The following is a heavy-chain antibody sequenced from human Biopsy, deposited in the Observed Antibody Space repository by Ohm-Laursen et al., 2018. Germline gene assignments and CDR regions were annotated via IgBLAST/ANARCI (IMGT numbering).Heavy chain of an antibody. V-gene: IGHV1-69*17. J-gene: IGHJ4*02. Sequence: SSVKVSCKASGGTFSNYAISWVRQAPGEGLEWMGGIIAVSGLVNYAPKFQGRVSITADKSTTTAYMELSNLKSEDTAVYYCATPFQYYDSWGGYPPFDHWGQGTLVTVSP. D-gene: IGHD3-3*01. CDR2: IIAVSGLV. CDR3: ATPFQYYDSWGGYPPFDH. CDR1: GGTFSNYA.